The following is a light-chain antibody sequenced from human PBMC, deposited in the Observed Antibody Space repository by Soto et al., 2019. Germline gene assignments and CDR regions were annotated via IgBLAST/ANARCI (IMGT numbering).Light chain of an antibody. V-gene: IGKV3-15*01. Sequence: EIVMTQSPATLSVSPGERATLSCRASQSVSSNSAWYQQKPGQAPRLLIYGASTRATGIPARFSGSGSGTEFTLTISSLQSEDFAVYYCQQYNNWPPERTFGQGTKVEIK. CDR3: QQYNNWPPERT. CDR1: QSVSSN. J-gene: IGKJ1*01. CDR2: GAS.